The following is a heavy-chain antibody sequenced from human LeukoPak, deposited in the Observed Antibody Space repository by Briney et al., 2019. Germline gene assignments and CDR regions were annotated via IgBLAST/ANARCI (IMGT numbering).Heavy chain of an antibody. V-gene: IGHV3-21*01. CDR2: ISSSSSYI. Sequence: GGSLRLSCAASGFTFSSYEMNWVRQAPGKGLEWVSSISSSSSYIYYADSVKGRFTISRDNAKNSLYLQIDSLRDDDTAVYYCTRGDCSSISCPQDWFDPWGQGTLVTVSS. CDR1: GFTFSSYE. CDR3: TRGDCSSISCPQDWFDP. D-gene: IGHD2-2*01. J-gene: IGHJ5*02.